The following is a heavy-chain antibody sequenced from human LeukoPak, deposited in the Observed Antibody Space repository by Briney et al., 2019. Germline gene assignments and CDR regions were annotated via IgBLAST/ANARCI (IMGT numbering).Heavy chain of an antibody. V-gene: IGHV3-20*04. J-gene: IGHJ3*02. CDR3: AGSRSLVAVAGIEGFDI. D-gene: IGHD6-19*01. CDR2: INWNGGRT. Sequence: GGSLRLSCAASAASVDEYGMSWVRQSPGKGLEWISGINWNGGRTYYADSVKGRFTISRDNAKNSPYLQMNSLRAEDTAFYYCAGSRSLVAVAGIEGFDIWGQGTMVTVSS. CDR1: AASVDEYG.